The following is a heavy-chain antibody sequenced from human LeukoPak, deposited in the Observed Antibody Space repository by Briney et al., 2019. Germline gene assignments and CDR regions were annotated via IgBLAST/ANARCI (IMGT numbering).Heavy chain of an antibody. CDR3: AKDRDSSSWYFDY. CDR1: GFTFSTYG. V-gene: IGHV3-30*02. D-gene: IGHD6-13*01. CDR2: IRYDGSNK. Sequence: TGGSLRLSCAASGFTFSTYGMHWVRQAPGKGLEWVAFIRYDGSNKYYADSVKGRFTISRDNSKNTLYLQMNSLRAEDTAVYYCAKDRDSSSWYFDYWGQGTLVTASS. J-gene: IGHJ4*02.